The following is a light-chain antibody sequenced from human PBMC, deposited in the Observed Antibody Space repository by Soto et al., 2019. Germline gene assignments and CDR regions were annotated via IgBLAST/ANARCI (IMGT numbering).Light chain of an antibody. CDR2: DAS. Sequence: IVLTRSPATLSLSLGERATLSCRASQSVSSNLAWYQQKPGQPPRLLIYDASNRATGIPARFSGSGSGTDFTLTISSLEPEDFAVYYCQQRRIWPLTFGGGTKVEIK. CDR3: QQRRIWPLT. V-gene: IGKV3-11*01. J-gene: IGKJ4*01. CDR1: QSVSSN.